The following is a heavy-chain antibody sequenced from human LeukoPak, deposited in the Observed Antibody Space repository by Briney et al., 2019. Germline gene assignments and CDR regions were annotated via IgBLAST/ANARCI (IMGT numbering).Heavy chain of an antibody. Sequence: TLSLTCAVSGGSISSRNWWSWVRQPPGKGLEWIGEIHHSGSANYNPSLKSRVSISVDKSKNQFSLKLSSVTAANTAVYYCARLGYYDSSGYNWIDPWGQGTLVTVSS. CDR3: ARLGYYDSSGYNWIDP. V-gene: IGHV4-4*02. D-gene: IGHD3-22*01. J-gene: IGHJ5*02. CDR2: IHHSGSA. CDR1: GGSISSRNW.